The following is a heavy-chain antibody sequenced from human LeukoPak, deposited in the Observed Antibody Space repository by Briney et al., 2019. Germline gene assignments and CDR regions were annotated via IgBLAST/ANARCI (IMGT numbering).Heavy chain of an antibody. CDR2: ISPYSNNI. V-gene: IGHV3-48*01. CDR1: GFTFSSYS. Sequence: PGGSLRLSCAASGFTFSSYSMNWVRQAPGKGLEWISYISPYSNNIYYADSVKGRFTISRDNSMNTLSLQMNSLRAVDTAVYYCARTTKEFDILTGYYFDYWGQGTLVTVSS. J-gene: IGHJ4*02. CDR3: ARTTKEFDILTGYYFDY. D-gene: IGHD3-9*01.